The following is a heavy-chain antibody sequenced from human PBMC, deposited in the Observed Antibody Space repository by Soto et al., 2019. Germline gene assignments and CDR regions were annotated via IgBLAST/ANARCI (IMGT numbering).Heavy chain of an antibody. V-gene: IGHV3-15*07. CDR3: VWFGEGYHYFGLDV. Sequence: EVQLVESGGGLVEPGGSLRLSCAGSGLSFSLAWLNWVRQAPGKGLGWVGRLKSRGSGGSADYAAAVKGRFTISRDDSKETLYLQMDSLKIEDTAVYYSVWFGEGYHYFGLDVWGQGTTVTVS. J-gene: IGHJ6*02. D-gene: IGHD3-10*01. CDR2: LKSRGSGGSA. CDR1: GLSFSLAW.